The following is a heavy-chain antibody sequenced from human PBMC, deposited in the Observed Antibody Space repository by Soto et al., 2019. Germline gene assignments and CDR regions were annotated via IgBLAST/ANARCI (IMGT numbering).Heavy chain of an antibody. CDR3: AKGGASSQWFAP. D-gene: IGHD2-15*01. CDR1: GGSISSTESY. Sequence: PSETLSLTCSVSGGSISSTESYWSWIRQHPGKDPEWIAFINYRGRTSYNPSLRSRVTTSGDTPKSQFSLNRTPMPAADQAVYYCAKGGASSQWFAPWGQGVLVTVSS. CDR2: INYRGRT. J-gene: IGHJ5*02. V-gene: IGHV4-31*03.